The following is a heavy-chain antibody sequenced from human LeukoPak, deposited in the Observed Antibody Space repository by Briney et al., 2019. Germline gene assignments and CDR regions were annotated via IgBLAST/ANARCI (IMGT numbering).Heavy chain of an antibody. CDR2: MYSVGTT. CDR1: DFSAGDNS. J-gene: IGHJ4*02. Sequence: GRSLRLSCAASDFSAGDNSMAWVRHAPGEGLQWVSLMYSVGTTFYADSVKCRFTMSRDSSKNTLYLQMNSLRVEDTAIDYCARGPSGYHNTGGQGTLVTVSS. CDR3: ARGPSGYHNT. V-gene: IGHV3-66*01. D-gene: IGHD5-12*01.